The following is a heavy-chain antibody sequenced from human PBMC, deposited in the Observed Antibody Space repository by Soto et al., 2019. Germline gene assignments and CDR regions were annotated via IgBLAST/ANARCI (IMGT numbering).Heavy chain of an antibody. CDR2: IIPILGIA. CDR3: ARGGYYYDSTGYYYSNYFDY. D-gene: IGHD3-22*01. Sequence: ASVRVSCKASGGTFSSYTISWVRQAPGQGLEWMGKIIPILGIANYAQKFQGRVTITADKSTSTAYMELSSLRSEDTAVYYCARGGYYYDSTGYYYSNYFDYWGQG. J-gene: IGHJ4*02. CDR1: GGTFSSYT. V-gene: IGHV1-69*02.